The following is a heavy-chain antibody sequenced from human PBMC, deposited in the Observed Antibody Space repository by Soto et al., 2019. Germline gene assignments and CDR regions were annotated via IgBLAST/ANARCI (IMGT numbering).Heavy chain of an antibody. V-gene: IGHV3-53*01. Sequence: GGSLRLSCAASGFTVSSNYMSWVRQAPGKGLEWVSVIYSGGSTYYADSVKGRFTISRDNSKNTLYLQMDSLRAEDTAVYYCARASGWLSLYYYYGMDVWGQGTTVTVSS. D-gene: IGHD3-10*01. CDR1: GFTVSSNY. CDR3: ARASGWLSLYYYYGMDV. J-gene: IGHJ6*02. CDR2: IYSGGST.